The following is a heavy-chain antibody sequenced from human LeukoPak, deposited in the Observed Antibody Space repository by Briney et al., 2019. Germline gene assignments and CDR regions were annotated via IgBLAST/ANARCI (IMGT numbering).Heavy chain of an antibody. V-gene: IGHV3-7*01. Sequence: GGSLRLSCAASGFTFSSYWMSWVRRAPGKGLEWVANIKQDGSEKYYVDSVKGRFTISRDNAKNSLYLQMNSLRAEDTAVYYCARPIRFYDILTGYYYYYYMDVWGKGTTVTVSS. CDR1: GFTFSSYW. J-gene: IGHJ6*03. CDR2: IKQDGSEK. D-gene: IGHD3-9*01. CDR3: ARPIRFYDILTGYYYYYYMDV.